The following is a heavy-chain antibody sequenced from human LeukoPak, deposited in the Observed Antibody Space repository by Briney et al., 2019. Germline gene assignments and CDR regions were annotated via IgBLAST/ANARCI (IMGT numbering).Heavy chain of an antibody. Sequence: WASVKVSCKASGGTFSSYAISWVRQAPGQGLEWMGRIIPILGIANYAQKFQGRVTITADKSTSTAYMELSSLRSEDTAVYYCARTLMIATRDVVYYYYYDMDVWGQGTTVTVSS. CDR2: IIPILGIA. CDR3: ARTLMIATRDVVYYYYYDMDV. CDR1: GGTFSSYA. J-gene: IGHJ6*02. D-gene: IGHD3-22*01. V-gene: IGHV1-69*04.